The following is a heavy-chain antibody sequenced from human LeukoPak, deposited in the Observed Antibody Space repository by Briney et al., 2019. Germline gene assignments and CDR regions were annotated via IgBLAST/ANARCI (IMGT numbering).Heavy chain of an antibody. CDR2: ISWDGITT. V-gene: IGHV3-43*01. CDR3: AKEMQGTVGYLFDY. Sequence: GGSLRLSCAASGFTFDGYTMHWVRQAPGKGLEWVSLISWDGITTYYADSLKGRFTISRDNSKNSLYLQMNSLRTEDTALYYCAKEMQGTVGYLFDYWGQGTLVTVSS. CDR1: GFTFDGYT. J-gene: IGHJ4*02. D-gene: IGHD3-22*01.